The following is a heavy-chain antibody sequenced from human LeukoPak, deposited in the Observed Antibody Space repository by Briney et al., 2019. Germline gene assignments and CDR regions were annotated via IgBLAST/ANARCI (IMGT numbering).Heavy chain of an antibody. J-gene: IGHJ4*02. CDR3: ASLQDYYDSSGFDY. D-gene: IGHD3-22*01. V-gene: IGHV3-21*01. Sequence: GGSLRLSCAASGFTFSTYSMNWVRQAPGKGLGWVSSISGSSSYIYYADSVKGRFTISRDNAKNSLYLQMNSLRAEDTAVYYSASLQDYYDSSGFDYWGQGTLVTVSS. CDR2: ISGSSSYI. CDR1: GFTFSTYS.